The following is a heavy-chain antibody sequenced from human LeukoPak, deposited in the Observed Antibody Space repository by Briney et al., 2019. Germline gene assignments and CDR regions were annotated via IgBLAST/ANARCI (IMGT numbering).Heavy chain of an antibody. Sequence: SETLSLTCTVSGRSISDYYWSWIRQPPGKGLEWIGYFSNSGTTNQNPSLKSRVTMSVDTSKNQFSLKLSSVTAADTAVYYCARGSNLGYYWGQGALVTVSS. CDR2: FSNSGTT. CDR1: GRSISDYY. J-gene: IGHJ4*02. V-gene: IGHV4-59*12. CDR3: ARGSNLGYY. D-gene: IGHD7-27*01.